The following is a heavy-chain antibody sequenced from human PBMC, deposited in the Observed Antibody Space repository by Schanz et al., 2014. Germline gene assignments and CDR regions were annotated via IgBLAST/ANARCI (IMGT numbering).Heavy chain of an antibody. CDR1: GFTFSSYS. J-gene: IGHJ4*02. CDR2: ISYDGRNK. CDR3: AKDSTHIDIVLVPTAIDY. Sequence: QVQLVESGGGVVQPGRSLRLSCAASGFTFSSYSMNWVRQAPGKGLEWVAVISYDGRNKYYADSVKGRFTISRDNSKNTLYLHMNTLRSEDTAVYYCAKDSTHIDIVLVPTAIDYWGQGTLVTVSS. V-gene: IGHV3-30*18. D-gene: IGHD2-2*01.